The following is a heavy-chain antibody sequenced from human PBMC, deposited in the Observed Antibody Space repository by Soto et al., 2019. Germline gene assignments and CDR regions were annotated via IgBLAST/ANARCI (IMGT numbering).Heavy chain of an antibody. Sequence: SETLSLTCAVYGGSFSGYYWSWIRQPPGKGLEWIGEINHSGSTNYNPSLKSRVTISVDTSKNQFSLKLSSVTAADTAVYYCARDPFDYWGQGTLVTVSS. V-gene: IGHV4-34*01. CDR2: INHSGST. CDR3: ARDPFDY. CDR1: GGSFSGYY. J-gene: IGHJ4*02.